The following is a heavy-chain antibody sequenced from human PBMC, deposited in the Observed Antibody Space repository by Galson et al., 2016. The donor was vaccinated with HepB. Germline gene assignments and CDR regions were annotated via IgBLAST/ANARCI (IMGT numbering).Heavy chain of an antibody. J-gene: IGHJ5*02. D-gene: IGHD6-13*01. CDR2: ISSSSSTI. V-gene: IGHV3-48*01. Sequence: SLRLSCAASGFTFSSYSMNWVRQAPGKGLEWVSYISSSSSTIYYADSVKGRFNISRDNAKNSLYLQMNSLRAEDTAVYYCASSVAAAGNWFDPWGQGTLVTVSS. CDR3: ASSVAAAGNWFDP. CDR1: GFTFSSYS.